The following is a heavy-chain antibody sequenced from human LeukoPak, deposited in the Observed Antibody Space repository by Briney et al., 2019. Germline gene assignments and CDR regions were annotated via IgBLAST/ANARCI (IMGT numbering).Heavy chain of an antibody. V-gene: IGHV4-59*08. D-gene: IGHD2-15*01. CDR3: ARHSLYCSGGSCYDDY. Sequence: SSETLSLTCTVCGGSISSYYWSWIRQPPGKGLEWIGYIYYSGSTNYNPSLKSRVTISVDTSKNQFSLKLSSVTAADTAVYYCARHSLYCSGGSCYDDYWGQGTLVTVSS. J-gene: IGHJ4*02. CDR1: GGSISSYY. CDR2: IYYSGST.